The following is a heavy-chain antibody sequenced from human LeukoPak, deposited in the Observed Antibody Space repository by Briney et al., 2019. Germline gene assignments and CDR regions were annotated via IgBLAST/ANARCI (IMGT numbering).Heavy chain of an antibody. D-gene: IGHD1-26*01. CDR2: VDPEDDKN. J-gene: IGHJ4*02. Sequence: GASVKVSCKVSGNTLSELSMHWVRQAPGKGLEWMGGVDPEDDKNIYAQKFQGRVTMTEDTSTDTAYMELSNLRSEDTAVYYCATDHQWQLLGYWGQGTLVTASS. CDR3: ATDHQWQLLGY. V-gene: IGHV1-24*01. CDR1: GNTLSELS.